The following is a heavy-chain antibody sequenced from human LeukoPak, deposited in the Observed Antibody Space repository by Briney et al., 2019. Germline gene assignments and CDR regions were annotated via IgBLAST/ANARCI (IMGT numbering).Heavy chain of an antibody. D-gene: IGHD6-19*01. V-gene: IGHV4-30-4*01. CDR3: ARETMAGHLDY. J-gene: IGHJ4*02. Sequence: SQTLSLTCTVSGDSTSSGDYFWSWIRQPPGGGLEWVGYIYYSGTTYYNPSLKSRVTISVDPSKNQFSLNLTSVTAQDTAVYYCARETMAGHLDYWGQGNLVTVSS. CDR2: IYYSGTT. CDR1: GDSTSSGDYF.